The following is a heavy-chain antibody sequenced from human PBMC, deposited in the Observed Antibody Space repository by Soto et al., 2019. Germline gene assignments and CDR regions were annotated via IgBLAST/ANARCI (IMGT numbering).Heavy chain of an antibody. D-gene: IGHD3-16*01. CDR3: AGGRDYVWGT. V-gene: IGHV4-34*02. CDR1: GASFNDYY. J-gene: IGHJ5*02. Sequence: QVQFQQWGAGLFKPSETLSLTCAVYGASFNDYYWSWIRLPPEKGLEWIGEIHHSGSIHYNPSLKSRVSISMDTSKGQFSLRLSSVTAADTAVYYCAGGRDYVWGTLGQGTLVTVSS. CDR2: IHHSGSI.